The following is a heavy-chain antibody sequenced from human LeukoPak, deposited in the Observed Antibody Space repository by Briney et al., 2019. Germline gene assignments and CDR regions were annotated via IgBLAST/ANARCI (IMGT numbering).Heavy chain of an antibody. CDR2: IKQEGSEK. Sequence: GGSLRLSCAASGFIFSDYWMSWVRQAPGKGLEWVANIKQEGSEKYYVDSVKGRFTISRDNARNSLYLQMNSLRAEDTAVYYCARDRLDFWGQGTLVTVSP. CDR3: ARDRLDF. J-gene: IGHJ4*02. CDR1: GFIFSDYW. V-gene: IGHV3-7*01.